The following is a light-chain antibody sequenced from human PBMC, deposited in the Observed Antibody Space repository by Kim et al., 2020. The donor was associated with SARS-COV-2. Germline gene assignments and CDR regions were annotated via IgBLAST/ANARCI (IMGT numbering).Light chain of an antibody. Sequence: EIVLTQSPGTLSLSPGEGATLSCRASQSVDSNFLAWYQQKPGQAPRLLIYGASSRATGIPDRFSGSGSGTHFTLTISRLEPEDFAVYHCQQYGRSPLTFGGGTKVDIK. V-gene: IGKV3-20*01. CDR1: QSVDSNF. J-gene: IGKJ4*01. CDR3: QQYGRSPLT. CDR2: GAS.